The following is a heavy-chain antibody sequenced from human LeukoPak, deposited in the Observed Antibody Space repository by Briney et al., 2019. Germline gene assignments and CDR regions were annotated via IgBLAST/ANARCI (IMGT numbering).Heavy chain of an antibody. D-gene: IGHD3-22*01. V-gene: IGHV1-69*05. CDR3: ARDFHPRITMIGYPGAFDI. J-gene: IGHJ3*02. CDR2: IIPIFGTA. CDR1: GGTFSSYA. Sequence: SVKVSCKASGGTFSSYAISWVRQAPGQGLEWMGRIIPIFGTANYAQKFQGRVTITTGESTSTAYMELSSLRSEDTAVYYCARDFHPRITMIGYPGAFDIWGQGTMVTVSS.